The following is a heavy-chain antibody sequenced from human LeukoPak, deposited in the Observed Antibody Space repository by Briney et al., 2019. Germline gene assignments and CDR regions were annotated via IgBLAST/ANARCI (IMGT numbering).Heavy chain of an antibody. V-gene: IGHV3-53*01. D-gene: IGHD3-10*01. Sequence: GGSLRLSCAASGFTVSSNYMSWVRQAPGKGLEWVSVIYSGGSTYYADSVKGRFTISRDNSKNTLYLQMNSLRAEDTAVYYCARLLWFGDYDFDYWSQGTLVTVSS. J-gene: IGHJ4*02. CDR2: IYSGGST. CDR1: GFTVSSNY. CDR3: ARLLWFGDYDFDY.